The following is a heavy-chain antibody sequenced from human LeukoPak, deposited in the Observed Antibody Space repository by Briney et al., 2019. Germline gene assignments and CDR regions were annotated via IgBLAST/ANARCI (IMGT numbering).Heavy chain of an antibody. Sequence: SETLPLTCAVYGGSFSGYYWSWIRQPPGKGLEWIGEINHSGSTNYNPSLKSRVTMSVDTSKNQFSLKLSSVTAADTAVYYCARATDIVVVPAAMGIDYWGQGTLVTVSS. J-gene: IGHJ4*02. CDR3: ARATDIVVVPAAMGIDY. V-gene: IGHV4-34*01. CDR1: GGSFSGYY. CDR2: INHSGST. D-gene: IGHD2-2*01.